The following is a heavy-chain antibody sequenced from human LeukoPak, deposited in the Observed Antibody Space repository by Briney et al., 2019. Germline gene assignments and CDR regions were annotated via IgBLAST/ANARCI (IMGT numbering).Heavy chain of an antibody. V-gene: IGHV3-53*01. CDR1: GFTVSSNY. Sequence: PGGSLRLSCAAFGFTVSSNYMNWVRQAPGKGLEWVSVIYSGGNTFYADSVKGRFTISRDNSKNTLFLQINSLRADDTAVYYCARGASGSYYPLDYWGQGTLVTVSS. D-gene: IGHD1-26*01. CDR2: IYSGGNT. J-gene: IGHJ4*02. CDR3: ARGASGSYYPLDY.